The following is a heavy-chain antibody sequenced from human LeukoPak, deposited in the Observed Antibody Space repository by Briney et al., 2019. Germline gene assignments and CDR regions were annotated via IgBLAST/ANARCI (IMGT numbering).Heavy chain of an antibody. CDR2: VYSSGST. CDR1: GPPIRSSN. CDR3: ARDPDGYNWFDS. D-gene: IGHD1-14*01. V-gene: IGHV4-4*07. Sequence: SETLSLTCTVSGPPIRSSNGSWTRRPAGKAREWIGRVYSSGSTNYNPSLKSRVTMSEDTSKNQFSLKLRSVTAADTAVYYCARDPDGYNWFDSWGQGTQVTVST. J-gene: IGHJ5*01.